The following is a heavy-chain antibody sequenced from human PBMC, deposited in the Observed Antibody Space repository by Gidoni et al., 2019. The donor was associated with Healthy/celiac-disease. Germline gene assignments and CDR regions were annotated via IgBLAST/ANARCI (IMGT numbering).Heavy chain of an antibody. CDR2: ISSSSSYI. V-gene: IGHV3-21*01. CDR3: ARAPPYSSGWYMGYYYYGMDV. D-gene: IGHD6-19*01. Sequence: VQLVESGGGLVKPGGSLRLARADSGSPFGSSSMMGGRQAAGKGLEWFPSISSSSSYIYYEASVKGRFTISRDNAKTSLYLQMNSLRAEDTAVYYCARAPPYSSGWYMGYYYYGMDVWGQGTTVTVSS. CDR1: GSPFGSSS. J-gene: IGHJ6*02.